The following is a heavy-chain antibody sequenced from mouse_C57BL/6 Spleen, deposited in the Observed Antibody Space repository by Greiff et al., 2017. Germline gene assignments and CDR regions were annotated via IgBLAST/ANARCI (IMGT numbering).Heavy chain of an antibody. CDR2: IDPETGGT. D-gene: IGHD1-1*01. Sequence: QVQLKQSGAELVRPGASVTLSCKASGYTFTDYEMHWVKQTPVHGLEWIGAIDPETGGTAYNQKFKGKAILTADKSSSTAYMELRSLTSEDSAVYYCTSLITDGSSYVDYAMDYWGQGTSVTVSS. V-gene: IGHV1-15*01. J-gene: IGHJ4*01. CDR3: TSLITDGSSYVDYAMDY. CDR1: GYTFTDYE.